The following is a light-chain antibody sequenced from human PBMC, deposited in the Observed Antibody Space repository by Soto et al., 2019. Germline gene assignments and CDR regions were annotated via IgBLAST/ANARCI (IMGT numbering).Light chain of an antibody. CDR3: QYYDFSHNT. J-gene: IGKJ2*01. V-gene: IGKV3-20*01. Sequence: EIVLTQSPGTLSLSPGERATLSCRASQSLRDIYLAWYQQKPGQAPRLLIYAASSRATGIPDRFSGSGSGTDFTLTISRLEPEDFAEYFCQYYDFSHNTFGQGTKLEI. CDR1: QSLRDIY. CDR2: AAS.